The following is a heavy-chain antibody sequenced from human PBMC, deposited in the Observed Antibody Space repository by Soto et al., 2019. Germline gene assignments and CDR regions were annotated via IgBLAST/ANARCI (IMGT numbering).Heavy chain of an antibody. Sequence: GASVKVSCKDSGGTFSSYAIIWVRQAPGQGLEWMGGIMPIFGTANYEQKFQGRVTITADKSTSTAYMQLSSMRSYDTAVYYCARDTEYISSWYKGYYGMDVWGQGTTVTVSS. CDR1: GGTFSSYA. CDR2: IMPIFGTA. D-gene: IGHD6-13*01. V-gene: IGHV1-69*06. CDR3: ARDTEYISSWYKGYYGMDV. J-gene: IGHJ6*02.